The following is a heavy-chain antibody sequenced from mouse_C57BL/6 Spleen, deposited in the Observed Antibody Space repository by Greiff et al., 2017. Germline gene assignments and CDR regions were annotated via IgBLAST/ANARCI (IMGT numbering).Heavy chain of an antibody. CDR3: ARIEDYYGSSSAWFAY. CDR1: GFSLSTFGMG. D-gene: IGHD1-1*01. V-gene: IGHV8-8*01. J-gene: IGHJ3*01. Sequence: QVTLKVSGPGILQPSQTLSLTCSFSGFSLSTFGMGVGWIRQPSGKGLEWLAHIWWDDDKYYNPALKSRLTISKYTSKNQVFLKIANVDTADTATYYCARIEDYYGSSSAWFAYGGQGTLVTVSA. CDR2: IWWDDDK.